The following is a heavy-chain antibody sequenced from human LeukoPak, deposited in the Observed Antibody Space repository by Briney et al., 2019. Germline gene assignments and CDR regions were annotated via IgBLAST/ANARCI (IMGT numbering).Heavy chain of an antibody. V-gene: IGHV3-7*01. Sequence: PGGSLRLSCAASGFTFRSYWMSWVRQAPGEGLEGVAYIKQDGSEKYYVDSVKGRFTISRDNAKNSLYLQMNSLRAEDTAVYYCARDGDIVATWGNPYYFDYWGQGTLVTVSS. CDR1: GFTFRSYW. D-gene: IGHD5-12*01. J-gene: IGHJ4*02. CDR2: IKQDGSEK. CDR3: ARDGDIVATWGNPYYFDY.